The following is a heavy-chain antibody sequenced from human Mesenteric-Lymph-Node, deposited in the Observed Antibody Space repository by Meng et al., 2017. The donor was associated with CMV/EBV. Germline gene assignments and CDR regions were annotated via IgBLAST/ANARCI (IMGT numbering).Heavy chain of an antibody. CDR1: GYTFSNYG. J-gene: IGHJ3*02. CDR2: TYGGETST. D-gene: IGHD3-16*01. V-gene: IGHV3-23*03. Sequence: GESLKISCAASGYTFSNYGMSWVRQAPGKGLEWVSVTYGGETSTYYADSVMGRFTISRDNSKNTVYLQMNSLTTEDTALYYCATDLGGLGTTPIWGQGTMVTVSS. CDR3: ATDLGGLGTTPI.